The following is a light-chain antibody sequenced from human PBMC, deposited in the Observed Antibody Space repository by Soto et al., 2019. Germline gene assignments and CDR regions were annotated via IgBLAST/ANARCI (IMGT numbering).Light chain of an antibody. Sequence: EIVLTQSPATLSVSPGERATLSCRASQSVKSNLAWYQQNPGQAPRLTIYGASTRATGISARFSGSGSGTEFTLTLSSLQSEDFAAYYCQQYNHWHPITFGPGTRLEIK. CDR2: GAS. V-gene: IGKV3-15*01. CDR3: QQYNHWHPIT. CDR1: QSVKSN. J-gene: IGKJ5*01.